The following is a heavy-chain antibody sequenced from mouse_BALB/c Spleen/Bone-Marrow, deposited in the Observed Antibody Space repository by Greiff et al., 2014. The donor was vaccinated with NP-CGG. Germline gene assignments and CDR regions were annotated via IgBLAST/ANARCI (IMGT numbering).Heavy chain of an antibody. CDR1: GCSFTGYF. V-gene: IGHV1-20*02. Sequence: VQLKQSGPELVRPGASVKISCKASGCSFTGYFMNWVMQSHGKSLEWIGRINPYNGDTFYNQKFKGKATLTVDKSSNTAHMELRSLASEDSAVYYCARIYDYDRGAWFAYWGQGTLVTVSA. CDR2: INPYNGDT. J-gene: IGHJ3*01. D-gene: IGHD2-4*01. CDR3: ARIYDYDRGAWFAY.